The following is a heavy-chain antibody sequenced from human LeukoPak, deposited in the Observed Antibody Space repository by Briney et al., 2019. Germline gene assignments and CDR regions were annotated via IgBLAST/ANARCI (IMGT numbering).Heavy chain of an antibody. CDR2: ISGSGGST. V-gene: IGHV3-23*01. CDR1: GFTFSDYA. CDR3: AKGGIYYYDISGYFFDY. Sequence: GGSLRLSCTASGFTFSDYAMSWVRQARGKGLEWVSGISGSGGSTYYAESVKGRFTISRDISNNTLYLQMNSLRAEDTAVYYCAKGGIYYYDISGYFFDYWGQGTLVTVSS. D-gene: IGHD3-22*01. J-gene: IGHJ4*02.